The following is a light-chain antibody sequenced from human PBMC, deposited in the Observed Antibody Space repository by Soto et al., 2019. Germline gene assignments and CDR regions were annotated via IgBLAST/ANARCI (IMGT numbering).Light chain of an antibody. V-gene: IGKV1-12*01. CDR3: QQATRFPYT. Sequence: DIQMTQSPSSVSASVGDRVTITCRASQGISRWLAWYQQKPGKAPKLLIYAASSLQSGVPLRFSGSGSGTDFTLTISSLQPEDFATYFCQQATRFPYTFGQGTALEIK. J-gene: IGKJ2*01. CDR1: QGISRW. CDR2: AAS.